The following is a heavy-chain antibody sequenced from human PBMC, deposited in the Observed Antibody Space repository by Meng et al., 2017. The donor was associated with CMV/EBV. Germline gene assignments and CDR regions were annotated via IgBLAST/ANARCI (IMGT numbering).Heavy chain of an antibody. CDR1: GYSFTSYW. CDR3: ARSGYCSSTSCYTAYGMDV. J-gene: IGHJ6*02. CDR2: IYPGDSDT. V-gene: IGHV5-51*01. Sequence: KVSCKGSGYSFTSYWIGWVLQMPGKGLEWMGIIYPGDSDTIYSPSFQGQVTISADKSISTAYLQWSSLKASDTAMYYCARSGYCSSTSCYTAYGMDVWGQGTTVTVSS. D-gene: IGHD2-2*02.